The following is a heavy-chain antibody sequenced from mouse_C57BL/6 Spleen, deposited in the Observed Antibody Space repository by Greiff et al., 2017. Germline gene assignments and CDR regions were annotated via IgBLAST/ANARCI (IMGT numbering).Heavy chain of an antibody. CDR3: ARDYDGYYAMDY. Sequence: VQLQQSGAELVRPGTSVKVSCKASGYAFTNYLIEWVKQRPGQGLEWIGVINPGSGGTNYNEKFKGKATLTADKCSSTAYMQLSSLTSEDSAVYFCARDYDGYYAMDYWGQGTSVTVSS. J-gene: IGHJ4*01. D-gene: IGHD2-4*01. V-gene: IGHV1-54*01. CDR1: GYAFTNYL. CDR2: INPGSGGT.